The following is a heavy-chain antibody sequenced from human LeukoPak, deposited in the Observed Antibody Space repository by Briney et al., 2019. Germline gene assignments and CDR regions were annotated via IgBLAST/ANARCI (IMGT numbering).Heavy chain of an antibody. Sequence: GGSLRLSCAASGFTFYTYGMHWVRQAPGKGLEYVSGIGPDGGTTYYANSVKGRFTISRDDSKYMLYLQMGSLTADDMAVYYCARGAQLTDYWGQGTLVTVSS. CDR2: IGPDGGTT. CDR3: ARGAQLTDY. V-gene: IGHV3-64*01. D-gene: IGHD6-13*01. J-gene: IGHJ4*02. CDR1: GFTFYTYG.